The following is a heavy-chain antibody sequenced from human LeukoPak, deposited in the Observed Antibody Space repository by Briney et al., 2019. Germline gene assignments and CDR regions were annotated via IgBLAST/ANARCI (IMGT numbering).Heavy chain of an antibody. CDR3: ASTSITMVRGVFNDY. D-gene: IGHD3-10*01. CDR2: ISYDGRNK. CDR1: GFTFSNYA. J-gene: IGHJ4*02. Sequence: GGSLRLSCTASGFTFSNYAMDWVRQAPGKGLEWVAIISYDGRNKHYADSVEGRFTISRDNSRNTLYLQMNSLSAEDTAVYYCASTSITMVRGVFNDYWGQGTLVTVSS. V-gene: IGHV3-30*04.